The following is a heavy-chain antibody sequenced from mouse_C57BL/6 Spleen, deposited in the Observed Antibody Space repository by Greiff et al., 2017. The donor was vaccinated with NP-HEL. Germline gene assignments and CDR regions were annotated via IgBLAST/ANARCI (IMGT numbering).Heavy chain of an antibody. V-gene: IGHV1-55*01. CDR1: GYTFTSYW. J-gene: IGHJ4*01. CDR2: IYPGSGST. CDR3: ASLADYGSSYRYYAMDY. D-gene: IGHD1-1*01. Sequence: QVQLKQPGAELVKPGASVKMSCKASGYTFTSYWITWVKQRPGQGLEWIGDIYPGSGSTNYNEKFKSKATLTVDTSSSTAYMQLSSLTSEDSAVYYCASLADYGSSYRYYAMDYWGQGTSVTVSS.